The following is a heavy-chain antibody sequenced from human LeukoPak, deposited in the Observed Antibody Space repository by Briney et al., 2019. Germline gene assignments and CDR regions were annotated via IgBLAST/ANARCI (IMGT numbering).Heavy chain of an antibody. V-gene: IGHV3-23*01. D-gene: IGHD4-17*01. CDR3: ARPEGDYVFDY. J-gene: IGHJ4*02. Sequence: GGSLRLSCAASGFTFSDFAMTWVRQAPGKGLEWVSIIGESVDSIYYADSVRGRFTISRDTSKNTLYLQIRSLRVEDTALYYCARPEGDYVFDYWGQGALVTVSS. CDR1: GFTFSDFA. CDR2: IGESVDSI.